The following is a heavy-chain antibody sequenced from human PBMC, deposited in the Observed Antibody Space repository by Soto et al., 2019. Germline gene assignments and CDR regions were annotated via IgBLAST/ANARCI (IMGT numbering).Heavy chain of an antibody. J-gene: IGHJ6*02. CDR2: TYYRSKWYN. CDR3: TGGSGSYDGMDV. Sequence: SQTLSLTCAISGDSVSSNSAAWNGIRQSPSRGLEWLGRTYYRSKWYNDYAVSVKSRITINPDTSKNQFSLQLNSVTPEDTAVYYCTGGSGSYDGMDVWGQGTTVTVSS. CDR1: GDSVSSNSAA. D-gene: IGHD3-10*01. V-gene: IGHV6-1*01.